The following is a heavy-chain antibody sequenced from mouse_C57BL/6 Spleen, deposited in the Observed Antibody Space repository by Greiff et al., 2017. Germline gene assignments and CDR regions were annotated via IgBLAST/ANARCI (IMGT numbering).Heavy chain of an antibody. CDR3: ARTVVEWYLDV. CDR2: IDPEDGET. Sequence: VQLQQSGAELVQPGASVKLSCTASGFNITDYSMHWVKQRTEQGLEWIGRIDPEDGETKYAPKFQGKATITAATSSNPAYLQLSSLTSEDTAVYDCARTVVEWYLDVWGKGTTVTVSS. J-gene: IGHJ1*03. D-gene: IGHD1-1*01. V-gene: IGHV14-2*01. CDR1: GFNITDYS.